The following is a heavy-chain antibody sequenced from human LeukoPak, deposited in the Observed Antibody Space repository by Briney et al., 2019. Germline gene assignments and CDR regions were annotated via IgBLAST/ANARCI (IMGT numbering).Heavy chain of an antibody. J-gene: IGHJ4*02. Sequence: PGGSLRLSCAASGFIFSSYAMSWVRQAPGKGLEWVSTISGSGGSTYYADSVKGRFTISRDNSKNTVYLQMNSLRAEDTAVYYCAKDRTAMSPFDYWGQGTLVTVSS. V-gene: IGHV3-23*01. CDR3: AKDRTAMSPFDY. CDR1: GFIFSSYA. CDR2: ISGSGGST. D-gene: IGHD5-18*01.